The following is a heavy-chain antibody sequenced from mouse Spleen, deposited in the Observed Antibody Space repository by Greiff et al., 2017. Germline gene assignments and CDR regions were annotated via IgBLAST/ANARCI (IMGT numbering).Heavy chain of an antibody. CDR3: ARPPLTGTNWFAY. Sequence: EVMLVESGGDLVKPGGSLKLSCAASGFTFSSYGMSWVRQTPDKRLEWVATISSGGSYTYYPDSVKGRFTISRDNAKNTLYLQMSSLKSEDTAMYYCARPPLTGTNWFAYWGQGTLVTVSA. CDR1: GFTFSSYG. CDR2: ISSGGSYT. J-gene: IGHJ3*01. D-gene: IGHD4-1*01. V-gene: IGHV5-6*02.